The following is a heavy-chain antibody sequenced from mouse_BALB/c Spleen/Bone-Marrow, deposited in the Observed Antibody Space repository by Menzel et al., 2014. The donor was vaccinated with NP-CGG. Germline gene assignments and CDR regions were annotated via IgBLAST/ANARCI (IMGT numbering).Heavy chain of an antibody. CDR2: ISSGGIYT. CDR1: GFTFSSYG. CDR3: TRRTGTDYYAMDY. D-gene: IGHD4-1*01. Sequence: DVKLVESGGDLVKPGGSLKLSCAASGFTFSSYGMSWVRQTPDKALKWVATISSGGIYTYYPDSVKGRFTISRDNAKNTLYLQMSSLKSEDTAMYYCTRRTGTDYYAMDYWGQGTSVSASS. V-gene: IGHV5-6*02. J-gene: IGHJ4*01.